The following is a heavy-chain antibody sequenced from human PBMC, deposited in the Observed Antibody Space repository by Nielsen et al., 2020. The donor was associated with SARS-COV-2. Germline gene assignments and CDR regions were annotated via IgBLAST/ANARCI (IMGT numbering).Heavy chain of an antibody. V-gene: IGHV3-30*18. D-gene: IGHD1-26*01. CDR2: ISYDGSNK. J-gene: IGHJ3*02. CDR1: GFIFSSYG. CDR3: SKDAVGAFDI. Sequence: GESLKISCPASGFIFSSYGMHWVRQAPGKGLEWVAVISYDGSNKYYADSVKGRFTISRDNSKNTLYLQMNSLRAEDTAVYYCSKDAVGAFDIWDQGTLFTLSS.